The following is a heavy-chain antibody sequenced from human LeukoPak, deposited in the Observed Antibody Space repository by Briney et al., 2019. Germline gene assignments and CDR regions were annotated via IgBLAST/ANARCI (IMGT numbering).Heavy chain of an antibody. J-gene: IGHJ3*02. V-gene: IGHV4-34*01. CDR2: INHSGST. CDR1: GRSFSGYY. CDR3: ARVRRLAAFDI. Sequence: PSETLSLTCAVYGRSFSGYYWSWIRQPPGKGLEWIGEINHSGSTNYNPSLKSRVTISVDTSKNQFSLKLSSVTAADTAVYYCARVRRLAAFDIWGQGTMVTVSS. D-gene: IGHD3-10*01.